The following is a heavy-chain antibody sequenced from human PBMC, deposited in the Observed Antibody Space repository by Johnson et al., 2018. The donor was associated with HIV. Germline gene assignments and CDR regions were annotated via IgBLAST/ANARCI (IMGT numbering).Heavy chain of an antibody. CDR2: ISSNGGST. V-gene: IGHV3-64*01. CDR3: ARDEPTDDAIDS. J-gene: IGHJ3*02. Sequence: VQLVESGGGLVQPGGSLRLSCAASGFPFSSYAMHCVRQAPGKGLEYVSAISSNGGSTYYANSVKGRFTISRDNSKNTLYLQMGSLSAEDMAVYYCARDEPTDDAIDSWGQGTMVTVSS. CDR1: GFPFSSYA.